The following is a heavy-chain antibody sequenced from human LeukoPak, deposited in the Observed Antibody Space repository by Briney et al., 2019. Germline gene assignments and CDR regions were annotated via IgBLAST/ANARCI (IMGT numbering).Heavy chain of an antibody. J-gene: IGHJ4*02. V-gene: IGHV4-34*01. D-gene: IGHD1-26*01. CDR2: INHSGST. CDR1: GGSLSGYY. CDR3: ARLYSGSYIY. Sequence: KPSETLSLTCAVYGGSLSGYYWSWIRQPPGKGLEWIGEINHSGSTNYNPSLKSRVTISVDTSKNQFSLKLSSVTAADTAVYYCARLYSGSYIYWGQGTLVTVSS.